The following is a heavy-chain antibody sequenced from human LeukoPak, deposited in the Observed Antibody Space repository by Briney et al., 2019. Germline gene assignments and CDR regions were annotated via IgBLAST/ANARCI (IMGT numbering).Heavy chain of an antibody. Sequence: PGGSLRLSCAASGFTFSSYSLNWVRQAPGKWLEWVSSISSSSSYIYYADSVKGRFTISRDNAKNSLYLQMNSLRAEDTAVYYCARGDKWELLQWGQGTLVTVSS. J-gene: IGHJ4*02. V-gene: IGHV3-21*01. CDR2: ISSSSSYI. D-gene: IGHD1-26*01. CDR1: GFTFSSYS. CDR3: ARGDKWELLQ.